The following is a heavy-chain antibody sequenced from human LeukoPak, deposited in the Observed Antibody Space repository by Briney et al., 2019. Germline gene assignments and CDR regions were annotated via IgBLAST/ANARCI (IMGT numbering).Heavy chain of an antibody. J-gene: IGHJ4*02. CDR3: TIIPGYSYGYYPDY. Sequence: PGGSLRLSCAASGVTFSSYWRTWVRQAPGKGLEWVANIKRDGSEKYYVDSVKGRFTISRDNAKNSLSLQMNSLKTEDTAVYYCTIIPGYSYGYYPDYWGQGTLVTVSS. CDR1: GVTFSSYW. D-gene: IGHD5-18*01. CDR2: IKRDGSEK. V-gene: IGHV3-7*03.